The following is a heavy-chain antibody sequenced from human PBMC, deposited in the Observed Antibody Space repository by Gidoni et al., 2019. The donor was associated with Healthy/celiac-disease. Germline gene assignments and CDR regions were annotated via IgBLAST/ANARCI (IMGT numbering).Heavy chain of an antibody. V-gene: IGHV4-30-4*01. D-gene: IGHD3-9*01. CDR1: GGSISSGAYY. CDR2: IYYSGST. J-gene: IGHJ5*02. Sequence: QVQLQESRPGLVKPSQTLSLTCTVSGGSISSGAYYWSWIRQPPGKGLEWFGYIYYSGSTYYNPSLKSRVTISVDTSKNQFSLKLSSVTAADTAGYYCARDKGGYDILTGYYPLGWFDPWGQGTLVTVSS. CDR3: ARDKGGYDILTGYYPLGWFDP.